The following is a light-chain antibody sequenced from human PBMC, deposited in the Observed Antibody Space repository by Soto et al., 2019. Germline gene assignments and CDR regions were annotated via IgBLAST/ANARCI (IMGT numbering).Light chain of an antibody. CDR3: QQYGSSPET. V-gene: IGKV3-20*01. CDR1: QSVSSSY. Sequence: EIVLTQSPGTLSLSPGERATLSCRASQSVSSSYLAWYQQKPGQAPRLLIYDASSRATGIPDRFSGSGSGTDFTLTISRLEPEDFAVYLCQQYGSSPETFGQGTKLEIK. CDR2: DAS. J-gene: IGKJ2*01.